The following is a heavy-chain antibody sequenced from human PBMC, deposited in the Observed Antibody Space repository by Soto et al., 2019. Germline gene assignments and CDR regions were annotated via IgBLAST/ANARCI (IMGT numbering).Heavy chain of an antibody. Sequence: GGSLRLSCAASGFTFSSYGMHWVRQAPGKGLEWVAVISYDGSNKYYADSVKGRFTISRDNSKNTLYLQMNSLRAEDTAVYYCAKVRSRITIFGVAHPDYWGQGTLVTVSS. CDR3: AKVRSRITIFGVAHPDY. CDR1: GFTFSSYG. D-gene: IGHD3-3*01. V-gene: IGHV3-30*18. J-gene: IGHJ4*02. CDR2: ISYDGSNK.